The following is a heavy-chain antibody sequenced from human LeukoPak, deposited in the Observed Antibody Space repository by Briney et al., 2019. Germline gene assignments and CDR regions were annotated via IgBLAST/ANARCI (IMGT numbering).Heavy chain of an antibody. Sequence: GGTLRLSCAASGFTFSSYAMHWVRQAPGKGLEWVAVISYDGSNKYYADSVKGRFTISRDNSKNTLYLQMNCLRAEDTAVYYCAREVYDILTGYHGYFDYWGQGTLVTVSS. J-gene: IGHJ4*02. CDR3: AREVYDILTGYHGYFDY. CDR1: GFTFSSYA. V-gene: IGHV3-30*04. CDR2: ISYDGSNK. D-gene: IGHD3-9*01.